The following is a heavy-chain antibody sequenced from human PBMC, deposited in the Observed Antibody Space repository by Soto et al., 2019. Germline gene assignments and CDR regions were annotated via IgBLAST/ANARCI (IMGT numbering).Heavy chain of an antibody. CDR1: GYTFTSYG. J-gene: IGHJ6*02. Sequence: ASVKVSCKASGYTFTSYGISWVRQAPGQGLEWMGWISAYNGNTNYAQKLQGRVTMTTDTSTSTAYMELRSLRSDDTAVYYCARDGWGNRYKSGREPAYYYYYGMDVWGQRTTVTVSS. CDR2: ISAYNGNT. V-gene: IGHV1-18*01. D-gene: IGHD6-19*01. CDR3: ARDGWGNRYKSGREPAYYYYYGMDV.